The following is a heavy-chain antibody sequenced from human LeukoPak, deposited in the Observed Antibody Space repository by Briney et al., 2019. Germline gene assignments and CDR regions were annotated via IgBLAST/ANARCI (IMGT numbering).Heavy chain of an antibody. CDR2: IYRSGRT. J-gene: IGHJ4*02. Sequence: SETLSLTCTVFGHSISTGFYWGWIRQSPGKGLEGIGAIYRSGRTFSNPSLKSRVLMSTDTSKNQFSLKLTSVTAADTAVYFCARTPMYCSGDDCYSGLFDFWGQGTLVTVSS. CDR3: ARTPMYCSGDDCYSGLFDF. CDR1: GHSISTGFY. D-gene: IGHD2-15*01. V-gene: IGHV4-38-2*02.